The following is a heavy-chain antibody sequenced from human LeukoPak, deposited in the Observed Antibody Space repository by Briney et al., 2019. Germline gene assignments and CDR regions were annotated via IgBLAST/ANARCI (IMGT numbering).Heavy chain of an antibody. J-gene: IGHJ4*02. CDR3: ARSLTSRVTNEGYDY. D-gene: IGHD4-17*01. CDR1: GFTFSSYS. CDR2: ISSSSSTI. Sequence: GGSLRLSCAASGFTFSSYSMNWVRQAPGKGLEWVSYISSSSSTIYYADSVKGRFTISRDNAKNSLYLQMNSLRAEDTAVYYCARSLTSRVTNEGYDYWGQGTLVTVSS. V-gene: IGHV3-48*01.